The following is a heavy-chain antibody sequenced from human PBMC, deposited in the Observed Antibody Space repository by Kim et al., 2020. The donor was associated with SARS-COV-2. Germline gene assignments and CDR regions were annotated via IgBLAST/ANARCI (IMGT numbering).Heavy chain of an antibody. D-gene: IGHD2-15*01. CDR3: ARVLRGCSGGSCYVNWFDP. Sequence: SETLSLTCTVSGGPISSYYWSWLRQPPGKGLEWMGYIYYSGNTNYNPSLKSRVTISVDTSKNQFSLKLSSVTAADTTVYYCARVLRGCSGGSCYVNWFDPLGQGTLVTVSS. V-gene: IGHV4-59*13. CDR1: GGPISSYY. J-gene: IGHJ5*02. CDR2: IYYSGNT.